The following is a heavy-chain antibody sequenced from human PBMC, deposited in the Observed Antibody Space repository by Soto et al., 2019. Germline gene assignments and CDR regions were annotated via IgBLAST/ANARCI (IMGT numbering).Heavy chain of an antibody. CDR3: GPLPPRIELTVLPIPP. Sequence: QVQLLQSGPGLVKPSGTLSLTCAVSGGSVSSTNWWPWVRQSPGKGLEWIGEIDHSGTAPYNPSLRGRVTISVDKSNNQCSLKMRYLTAADTAVYYCGPLPPRIELTVLPIPPGGRGTLVAVSS. V-gene: IGHV4-4*02. CDR2: IDHSGTA. D-gene: IGHD2-8*01. CDR1: GGSVSSTNW. J-gene: IGHJ4*02.